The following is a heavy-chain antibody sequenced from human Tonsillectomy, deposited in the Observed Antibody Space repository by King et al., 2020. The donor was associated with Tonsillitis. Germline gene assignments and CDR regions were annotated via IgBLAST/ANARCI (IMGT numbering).Heavy chain of an antibody. CDR2: IYYSGST. CDR1: GGSISSYY. D-gene: IGHD5-18*01. J-gene: IGHJ4*02. V-gene: IGHV4-59*01. CDR3: ARDTRKDDLWLQGYYFDY. Sequence: VQLQESGPGLVKPSETLSLTCTVSGGSISSYYWSWIRQPPGKGLEWIGYIYYSGSTNYNPSLKSRVTISVDTSKNQFSLKLSSVTAADTAVYYCARDTRKDDLWLQGYYFDYWGQGTLVTVSS.